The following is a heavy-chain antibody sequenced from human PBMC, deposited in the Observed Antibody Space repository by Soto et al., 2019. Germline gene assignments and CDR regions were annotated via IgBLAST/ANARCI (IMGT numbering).Heavy chain of an antibody. CDR2: VHYTGST. V-gene: IGHV4-59*01. Sequence: SETLSLTCTVSGGSISSYYWSWIRQPPGKGLEWIGYVHYTGSTNYNSPLKSRVTISVDTSKNQFSLKLSSVTAADTAVYYCAKREDDFWSGLPRAGAFDIWGQRTMVTVSS. CDR1: GGSISSYY. D-gene: IGHD3-3*01. J-gene: IGHJ3*02. CDR3: AKREDDFWSGLPRAGAFDI.